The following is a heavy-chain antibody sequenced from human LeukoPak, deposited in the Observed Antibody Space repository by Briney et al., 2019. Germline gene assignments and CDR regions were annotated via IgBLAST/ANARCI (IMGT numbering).Heavy chain of an antibody. D-gene: IGHD4-17*01. CDR3: ARDLVTVTKGFDI. Sequence: PSETLSLTCAVSDDSFSSHYWTWIRQPPGKGLEWLGYISYIGSTNYNPSLKIRVTISIDTSKNQFSLKLSSVTAADTAVYYCARDLVTVTKGFDIWGQGTMVSVSS. CDR2: ISYIGST. V-gene: IGHV4-59*11. J-gene: IGHJ3*02. CDR1: DDSFSSHY.